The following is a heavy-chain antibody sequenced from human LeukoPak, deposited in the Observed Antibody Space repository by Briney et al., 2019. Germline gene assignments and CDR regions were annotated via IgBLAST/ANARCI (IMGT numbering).Heavy chain of an antibody. CDR2: ISYDGSNK. CDR1: GFTFSNYV. CDR3: AREPRYDYVWGSYRYPLDY. D-gene: IGHD3-16*02. V-gene: IGHV3-30-3*01. J-gene: IGHJ4*02. Sequence: PGGSLRLSCAASGFTFSNYVMHWVRQAPGKGLEWVAVISYDGSNKYYADSVKGRFTISRDNSKNTLYLQMNSLRAEDTAVYYCAREPRYDYVWGSYRYPLDYWGQGTLVTVSS.